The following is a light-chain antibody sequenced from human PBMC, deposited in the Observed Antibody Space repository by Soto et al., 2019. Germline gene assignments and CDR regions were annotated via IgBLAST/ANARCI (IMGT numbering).Light chain of an antibody. CDR1: QSVSSD. J-gene: IGKJ4*01. V-gene: IGKV3-11*01. CDR3: QQRTNWPPLT. Sequence: EIVLTQSPATLSLSPGERATFSCTASQSVSSDLVWYQQKPGQAPRLLIYDASNRATGVPARFSGSGSGTDFTLTISRLEPEDFAVYYCQQRTNWPPLTFGGGTKVEIK. CDR2: DAS.